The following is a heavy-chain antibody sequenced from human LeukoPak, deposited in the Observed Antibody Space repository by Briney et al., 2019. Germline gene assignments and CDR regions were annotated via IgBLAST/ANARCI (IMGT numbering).Heavy chain of an antibody. CDR3: ARCYYAENFDY. Sequence: SQTLSLTCTVSGGSISSGDYYWSWIRKPPGKGLEWIGYIYYSGSTYYNPSLKSLVTITVDTSKNQFSLKLSFVTAADTAVYYCARCYYAENFDYWGQGTLVTVSS. V-gene: IGHV4-30-4*01. CDR1: GGSISSGDYY. CDR2: IYYSGST. D-gene: IGHD2-2*01. J-gene: IGHJ4*02.